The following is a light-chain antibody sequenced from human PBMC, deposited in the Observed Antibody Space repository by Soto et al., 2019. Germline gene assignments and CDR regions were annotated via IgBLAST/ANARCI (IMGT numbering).Light chain of an antibody. J-gene: IGKJ1*01. CDR2: GAS. Sequence: EIVLTQSPAALSLSPGERATLSCRASQSVSNNYLAWYQQKPGQAPGLLIYGASNRATGIPDRFSGSGSGTDLTLTISRLEPEDFAVYYCQQYGSSGTFGQGTKVDIK. CDR1: QSVSNNY. V-gene: IGKV3-20*01. CDR3: QQYGSSGT.